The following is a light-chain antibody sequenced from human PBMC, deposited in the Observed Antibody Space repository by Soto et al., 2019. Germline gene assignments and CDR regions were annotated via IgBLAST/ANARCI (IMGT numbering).Light chain of an antibody. CDR3: QQRYSTPY. CDR2: AAS. V-gene: IGKV1-39*01. CDR1: QSISSY. Sequence: DIQMTQSPSSLSASVGDRVTITCRASQSISSYLNWYQQKPGKAPKLLIYAASSLHSGVPSRFSGSGSGTDFTLPISSLQHEDFATYYCQQRYSTPYFGGGTRVELK. J-gene: IGKJ4*01.